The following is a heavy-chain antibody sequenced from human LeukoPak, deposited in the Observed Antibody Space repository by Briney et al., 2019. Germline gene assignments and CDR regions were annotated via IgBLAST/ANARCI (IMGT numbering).Heavy chain of an antibody. CDR2: ISGSGGST. CDR1: GFTFSSYA. V-gene: IGHV3-23*01. Sequence: GGSLRLSCAASGFTFSSYAMSWVRQAPGKGLEWVSAISGSGGSTYYADSVKGRFTISRDNSKNTLYLQMNSLRAEDAAVYYCAKVRNPRSYYYDSSGYYRQWFFDYWGQGTLVTVSS. CDR3: AKVRNPRSYYYDSSGYYRQWFFDY. J-gene: IGHJ4*02. D-gene: IGHD3-22*01.